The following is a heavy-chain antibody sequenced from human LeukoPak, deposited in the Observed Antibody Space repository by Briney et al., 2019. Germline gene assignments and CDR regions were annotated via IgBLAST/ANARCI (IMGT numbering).Heavy chain of an antibody. CDR2: ITLSSSTI. D-gene: IGHD3-16*01. J-gene: IGHJ4*02. CDR1: GFTFSSYW. CDR3: ARSPTTYYDYVWGGPWTNYFDY. V-gene: IGHV3-48*04. Sequence: GGSLRLSCAASGFTFSSYWMSWVRQAPGKGLEWVSYITLSSSTIYYADSVKGRFTISRDNAKNSLYLQMNSLRAEDTAVYYCARSPTTYYDYVWGGPWTNYFDYWGQGTLVTVSS.